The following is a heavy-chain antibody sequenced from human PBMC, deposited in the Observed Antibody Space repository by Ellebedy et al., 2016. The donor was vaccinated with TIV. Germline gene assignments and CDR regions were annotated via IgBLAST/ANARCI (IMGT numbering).Heavy chain of an antibody. J-gene: IGHJ4*02. V-gene: IGHV3-21*01. CDR2: ISTSGSYI. CDR1: GFTFSSSS. CDR3: AREGVATNMGSFGN. Sequence: GGSLRLSCAASGFTFSSSSMTWVRQAPGKGLEWVSYISTSGSYIYYADSVRGRFTISRDIAKNSLYLQMNSLRAEDTAVYYCAREGVATNMGSFGNWGQGTLVTVSS. D-gene: IGHD5-12*01.